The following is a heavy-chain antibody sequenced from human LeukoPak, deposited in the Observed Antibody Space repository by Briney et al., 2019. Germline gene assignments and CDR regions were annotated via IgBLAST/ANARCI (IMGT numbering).Heavy chain of an antibody. CDR1: GFTFSSYS. CDR3: ARGGVFDAFDI. J-gene: IGHJ3*02. V-gene: IGHV3-21*01. D-gene: IGHD3-16*01. CDR2: ISSSSSYI. Sequence: GGSLRLSCAAPGFTFSSYSMNWVRQAPGKGLEWVSSISSSSSYIYYADSVKGRFTISRDNAKNSLYLQMNSLRAEDTAVYYCARGGVFDAFDIWGQGTMVTVSS.